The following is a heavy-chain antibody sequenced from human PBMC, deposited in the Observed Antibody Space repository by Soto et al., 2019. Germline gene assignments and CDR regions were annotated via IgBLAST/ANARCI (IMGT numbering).Heavy chain of an antibody. D-gene: IGHD2-2*01. J-gene: IGHJ6*03. CDR3: ARHGPDCSSTSCYVYYYYYMDG. CDR2: IYYSGST. V-gene: IGHV4-59*08. Sequence: SETLSLTCTVSGGSISSYYWSWIRQPPGKGLEWIGYIYYSGSTNYNPSLKSRVTISVDTSKNQFSLKLSSVTAADTAVYYCARHGPDCSSTSCYVYYYYYMDGWGKGTKVTVSS. CDR1: GGSISSYY.